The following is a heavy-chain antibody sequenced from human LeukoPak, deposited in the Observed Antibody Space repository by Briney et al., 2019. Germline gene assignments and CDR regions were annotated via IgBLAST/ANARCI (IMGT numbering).Heavy chain of an antibody. Sequence: GSLRLSCAASGFTFSSYEMNWVRQAPGKGLEWIGNIYYSATTYYNPSLKSRVTISVDTSKNQFSLKLSSVTAADTAVYYCARVRRIGASLGWFDPWGQGTLVTVSS. V-gene: IGHV4-34*01. CDR1: GFTFSSYE. CDR2: IYYSATT. D-gene: IGHD5-12*01. CDR3: ARVRRIGASLGWFDP. J-gene: IGHJ5*02.